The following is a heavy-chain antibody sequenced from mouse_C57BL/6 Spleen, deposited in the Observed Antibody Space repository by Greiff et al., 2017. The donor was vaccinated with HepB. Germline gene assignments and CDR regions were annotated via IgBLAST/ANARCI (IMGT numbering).Heavy chain of an antibody. V-gene: IGHV1-75*01. CDR3: ARSDPHWYFDV. J-gene: IGHJ1*03. CDR2: IFPGSGST. CDR1: GYTFTDYY. Sequence: QVHVKQSGPELVKPGASVKISCKASGYTFTDYYINWVKQRPGQGLEWIGWIFPGSGSTYYNEKFKGKATLTVDKSSSTAYMLRSILTSEDSAVSFCARSDPHWYFDVWGTGTTVTVSS.